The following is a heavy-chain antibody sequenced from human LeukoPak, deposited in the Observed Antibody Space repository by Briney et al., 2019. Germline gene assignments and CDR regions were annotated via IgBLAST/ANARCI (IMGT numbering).Heavy chain of an antibody. V-gene: IGHV3-49*04. Sequence: PGGSLRLSCTASGFTFGDYAMSWVRQAPGKGLEWVGFIRSKAYGGTTEYAASVKGRFTISRDDSKSIAYLQMNSLKTEDTAAYYCTRDVPGNYDFWSGSSSDYWGQGTLVTVSS. CDR3: TRDVPGNYDFWSGSSSDY. J-gene: IGHJ4*02. CDR2: IRSKAYGGTT. CDR1: GFTFGDYA. D-gene: IGHD3-3*01.